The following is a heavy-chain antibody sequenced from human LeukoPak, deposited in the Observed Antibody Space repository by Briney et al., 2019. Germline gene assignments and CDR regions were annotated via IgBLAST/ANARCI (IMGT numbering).Heavy chain of an antibody. CDR2: IIPIFGTA. D-gene: IGHD3-3*01. CDR1: GGTFSSYA. V-gene: IGHV1-69*13. CDR3: AREIPPFGVVTMLDP. J-gene: IGHJ5*02. Sequence: SVKVSCKASGGTFSSYAISWVRQAPGQGLEWMGGIIPIFGTANYAQKFQGRVTITADESTSTAYMELSSLRSEDTAVYCCAREIPPFGVVTMLDPWGQGTLVTVSS.